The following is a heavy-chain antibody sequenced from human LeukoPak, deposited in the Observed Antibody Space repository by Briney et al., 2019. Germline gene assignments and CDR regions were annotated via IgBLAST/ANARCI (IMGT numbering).Heavy chain of an antibody. D-gene: IGHD6-13*01. CDR2: INPNSGGT. J-gene: IGHJ4*02. V-gene: IGHV1-2*02. CDR1: GHTFTGYY. Sequence: ASVKVSCKASGHTFTGYYMHWVRQALGQGLEWMGWINPNSGGTNYAQKFQGRVTMTRDTSISTAYMELSRLRSDDTAVYYCARPHSPRYSSSWYNYWGQGTLVTVSS. CDR3: ARPHSPRYSSSWYNY.